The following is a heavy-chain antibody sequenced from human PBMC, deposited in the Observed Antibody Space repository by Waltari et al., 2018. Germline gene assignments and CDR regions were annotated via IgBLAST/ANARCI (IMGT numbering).Heavy chain of an antibody. CDR1: GFTFSSYS. CDR3: ATGGWGFYLDN. V-gene: IGHV3-21*01. CDR2: ISSTGTYT. Sequence: EVQLVESGGGLVKPGGYLRLSCAAPGFTFSSYSMNWVRQAPGKGLEWISSISSTGTYTHYADSVKGRFTISRDNAKNSLYLQMNSLRAEDTGVYWCATGGWGFYLDNWGQGTLVTFSS. J-gene: IGHJ4*02. D-gene: IGHD7-27*01.